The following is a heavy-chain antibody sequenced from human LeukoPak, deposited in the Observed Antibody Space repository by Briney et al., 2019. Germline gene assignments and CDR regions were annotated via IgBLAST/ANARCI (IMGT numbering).Heavy chain of an antibody. V-gene: IGHV3-23*01. Sequence: PGGSLRLSCAASGFTFSSYAMSWVRQAPGKGREGVSAISGSGGSTYYADSVKGRFTISRDNSKNTLYLQMNSLRAEDTAVYYCAKEYSSSWYYDAFDIWGQGTMVTVSS. CDR3: AKEYSSSWYYDAFDI. J-gene: IGHJ3*02. CDR2: ISGSGGST. D-gene: IGHD6-13*01. CDR1: GFTFSSYA.